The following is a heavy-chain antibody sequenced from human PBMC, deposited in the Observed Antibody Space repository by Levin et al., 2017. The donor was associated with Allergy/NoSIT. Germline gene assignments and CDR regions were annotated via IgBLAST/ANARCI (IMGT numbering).Heavy chain of an antibody. CDR2: INTNTGNP. CDR3: ARVWYGSGNNNYYYYYMDV. D-gene: IGHD3-10*01. J-gene: IGHJ6*03. V-gene: IGHV7-4-1*02. Sequence: PSASVKVSCKASGYTFTSYAMNWVRQAPGQGLEWMGWINTNTGNPTYAQGFTGRFVFSLDTSVSTAYLQISSLKAEDTAVYYCARVWYGSGNNNYYYYYMDVWGKGTTVTVSS. CDR1: GYTFTSYA.